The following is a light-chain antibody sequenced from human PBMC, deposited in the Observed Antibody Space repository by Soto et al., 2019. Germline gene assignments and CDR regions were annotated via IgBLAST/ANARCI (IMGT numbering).Light chain of an antibody. V-gene: IGKV1-8*01. CDR1: QGISSY. Sequence: AIRMTQPPSSLSASTGDRVTITCRASQGISSYLAWYQQKPGKAPKLLIYAASTLQSGVPSRFSGSGSGTDFTLTISCPQSEDFATYYCQQYYSYPRTFGQGTKLDIK. CDR2: AAS. CDR3: QQYYSYPRT. J-gene: IGKJ1*01.